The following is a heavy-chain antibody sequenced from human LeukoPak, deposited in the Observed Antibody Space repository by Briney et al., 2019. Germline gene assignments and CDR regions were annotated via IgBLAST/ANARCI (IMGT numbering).Heavy chain of an antibody. D-gene: IGHD2-2*01. Sequence: ASVKVSCKASGYTFTGYYMHWVRQAPGQGLEWMGWINPKSGGTEYAQRFQGRVTMTRDTSISTAYMELSRLRSDDTAVYYCASDHCSANSCYEDYYNGLDVWGQGTTVTVSS. V-gene: IGHV1-2*02. J-gene: IGHJ6*02. CDR2: INPKSGGT. CDR3: ASDHCSANSCYEDYYNGLDV. CDR1: GYTFTGYY.